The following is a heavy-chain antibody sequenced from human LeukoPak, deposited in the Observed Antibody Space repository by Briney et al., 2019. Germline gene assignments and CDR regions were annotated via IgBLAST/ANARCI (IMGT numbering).Heavy chain of an antibody. Sequence: TSETLSLTCTVSGGSISSSSYYWGWIRQPPGKGLEWVGSIYYSGSNYYNPSLKRRITITVDTSKNQFSLKLSSVTAADTAVYYCARVDSGSYYDEETIDYWGQGTLVTGSS. J-gene: IGHJ4*02. CDR3: ARVDSGSYYDEETIDY. V-gene: IGHV4-39*07. CDR1: GGSISSSSYY. D-gene: IGHD1-26*01. CDR2: IYYSGSN.